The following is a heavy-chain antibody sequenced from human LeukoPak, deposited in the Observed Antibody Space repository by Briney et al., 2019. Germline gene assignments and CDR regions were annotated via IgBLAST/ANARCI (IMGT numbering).Heavy chain of an antibody. CDR2: IGNNA. CDR1: GFTFSYYA. J-gene: IGHJ4*02. D-gene: IGHD3-10*01. V-gene: IGHV3-23*01. Sequence: PGGSLRLSCAASGFTFSYYAMSWVRQAPGKGLEWISAIGNNAYYADSVKGRCTISRDDSKNTLYLQLNSLRGEDTALYYCAKHEPVGLSDSGSYLNYWGQGALVTVSS. CDR3: AKHEPVGLSDSGSYLNY.